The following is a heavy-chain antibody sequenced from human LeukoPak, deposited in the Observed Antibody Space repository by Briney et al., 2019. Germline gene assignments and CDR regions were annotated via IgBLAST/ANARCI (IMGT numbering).Heavy chain of an antibody. CDR2: INSSGST. V-gene: IGHV4-4*07. D-gene: IGHD1-26*01. CDR3: ARASLGTYYYFDY. CDR1: GGSISSYY. Sequence: SETLSLTCTVSGGSISSYYWSWIRQSAGKGLEWIGRINSSGSTNYNPSLKSRVTMSVDTSKNQFSLKLNSVTAADTAVYYCARASLGTYYYFDYWGQGTLVTVSS. J-gene: IGHJ4*02.